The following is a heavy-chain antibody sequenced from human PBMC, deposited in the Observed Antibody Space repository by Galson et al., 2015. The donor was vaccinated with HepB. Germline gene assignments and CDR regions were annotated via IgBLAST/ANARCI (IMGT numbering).Heavy chain of an antibody. CDR3: ARGSTTPFDI. J-gene: IGHJ3*02. CDR2: INIGGSTV. V-gene: IGHV3-48*04. Sequence: SLRLSCAASGFTFSEYSMNWVRQSPGKGLEWVSYINIGGSTVYYAESVKGRFTISRDNARNTLYLQMSRLRAEDTAVYYCARGSTTPFDIWGQGTRVTVSS. D-gene: IGHD1/OR15-1a*01. CDR1: GFTFSEYS.